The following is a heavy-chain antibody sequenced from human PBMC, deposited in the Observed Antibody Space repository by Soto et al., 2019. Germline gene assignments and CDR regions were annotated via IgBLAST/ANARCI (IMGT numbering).Heavy chain of an antibody. CDR2: IYHSGYT. Sequence: QLQLQESGSGLVKPSQTLSLTCAVSGGSISSGGYSWSWIRQPPGKGLEWIGYIYHSGYTYCIPSLMSRVTISVDRSQNQFSLKLSSVTAADTAVYYCARAHYGDYGYGMDVWGQGTTVTVSS. D-gene: IGHD4-17*01. CDR3: ARAHYGDYGYGMDV. CDR1: GGSISSGGYS. V-gene: IGHV4-30-2*01. J-gene: IGHJ6*02.